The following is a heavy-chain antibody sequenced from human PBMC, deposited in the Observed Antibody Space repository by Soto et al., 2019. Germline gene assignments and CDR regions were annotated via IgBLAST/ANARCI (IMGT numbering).Heavy chain of an antibody. CDR1: GGSFSGYY. D-gene: IGHD6-19*01. CDR2: INHSGST. Sequence: QVQLQQWGAGLLKPSETLSLTCAVYGGSFSGYYWSWIRQPPGKGLEWSGEINHSGSTNYTPSLNSPVTISGDTSKNQFSLKLSSVTAADTDVYYCARRGFSSGWMLALAAEYFQHWGQGTLVTVSS. J-gene: IGHJ1*01. CDR3: ARRGFSSGWMLALAAEYFQH. V-gene: IGHV4-34*01.